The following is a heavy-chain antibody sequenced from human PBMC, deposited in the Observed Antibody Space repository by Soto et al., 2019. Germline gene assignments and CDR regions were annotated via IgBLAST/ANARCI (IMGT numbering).Heavy chain of an antibody. D-gene: IGHD3-10*01. J-gene: IGHJ4*02. CDR1: GGSVSSGSYY. Sequence: SETLSLTCTVSGGSVSSGSYYWSWIRQPPGKGLEWIGYIYYSGSTNYNPSLKSRVTMSVDTSKNQFSLKLSSVTAADTAVYYCARDGRYYGSGLLFDYWGQGTLVTVSS. V-gene: IGHV4-61*01. CDR2: IYYSGST. CDR3: ARDGRYYGSGLLFDY.